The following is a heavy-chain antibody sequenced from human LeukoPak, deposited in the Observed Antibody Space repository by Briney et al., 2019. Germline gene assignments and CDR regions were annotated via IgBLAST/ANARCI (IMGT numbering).Heavy chain of an antibody. CDR1: GFTFSSYS. D-gene: IGHD5-12*01. CDR3: ARGSSGYDTA. V-gene: IGHV4-59*08. Sequence: PGGSLRLSCAASGFTFSSYSMNWVRQAPGKGLEWIGSMHYSGTTNYNPSLKGRVTISIDTSKNQYSLKLTSVTAADTAVYYCARGSSGYDTAWGQGMLVTVSS. CDR2: MHYSGTT. J-gene: IGHJ5*02.